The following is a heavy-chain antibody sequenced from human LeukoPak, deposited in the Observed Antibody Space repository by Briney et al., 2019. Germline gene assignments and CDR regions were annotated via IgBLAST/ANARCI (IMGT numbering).Heavy chain of an antibody. Sequence: GGSLRLSCSASGFTFSSYAMHWVRQAPGKGLEYVSAISSNGGSTYYADSVKGRFTISRDNSKNTLYLQMSSLRAEDTAVYYCVKGYCSSISCFGDYWGQGALVTFSS. CDR1: GFTFSSYA. CDR2: ISSNGGST. V-gene: IGHV3-64D*09. J-gene: IGHJ4*02. CDR3: VKGYCSSISCFGDY. D-gene: IGHD2-2*01.